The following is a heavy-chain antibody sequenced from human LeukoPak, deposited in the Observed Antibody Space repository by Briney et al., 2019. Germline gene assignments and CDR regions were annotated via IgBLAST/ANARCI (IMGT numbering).Heavy chain of an antibody. V-gene: IGHV1-46*01. Sequence: ASVKVSCKASGYTFTSYYMHWVRQAPGQELEWMGIINPSGSSTSCAQKFQGRVTMTGDTSTSTVYMELSSLRSEDTAVYYCARDAYNWYYYDSSGYLGDYWGQGTLVTVSS. CDR2: INPSGSST. D-gene: IGHD3-22*01. CDR3: ARDAYNWYYYDSSGYLGDY. J-gene: IGHJ4*02. CDR1: GYTFTSYY.